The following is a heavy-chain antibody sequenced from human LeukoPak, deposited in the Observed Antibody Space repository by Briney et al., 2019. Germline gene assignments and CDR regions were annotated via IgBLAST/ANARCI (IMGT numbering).Heavy chain of an antibody. V-gene: IGHV1-8*01. J-gene: IGHJ4*02. CDR2: MNPNSGNT. CDR1: GYTFTSYD. D-gene: IGHD3-10*01. Sequence: ASVKVSCKASGYTFTSYDINWVRQATGQGLEWMGWMNPNSGNTGYAQKFQGRVTMTRNTSISTAYMELSSLRSEDTAVYYCARSSALWFGDPVGFDYWGQGTLVTVSS. CDR3: ARSSALWFGDPVGFDY.